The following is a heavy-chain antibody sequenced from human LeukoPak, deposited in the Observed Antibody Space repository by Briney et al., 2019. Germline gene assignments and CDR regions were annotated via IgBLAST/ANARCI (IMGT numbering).Heavy chain of an antibody. J-gene: IGHJ4*02. V-gene: IGHV4-39*07. Sequence: SETLSLTCTASGGSISSSSYYWGWIRQPPGKGLEWIGSIYYSGSTYYNPSLKSRVTISVDTSKNQFSLKLSSVTAADTAVYYCARVLEYCSSTSCYPYFDYWGQGTLVTVSS. D-gene: IGHD2-2*01. CDR2: IYYSGST. CDR1: GGSISSSSYY. CDR3: ARVLEYCSSTSCYPYFDY.